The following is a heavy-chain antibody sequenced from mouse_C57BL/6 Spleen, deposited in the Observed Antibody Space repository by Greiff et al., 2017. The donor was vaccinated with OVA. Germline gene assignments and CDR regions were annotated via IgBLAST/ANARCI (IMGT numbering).Heavy chain of an antibody. CDR2: ISSGSSTI. CDR1: GFTFSDYG. D-gene: IGHD2-5*01. CDR3: ARGAYYSNYDGDY. J-gene: IGHJ2*01. Sequence: EVKVVESGGGLVKPGGSLKLSCAASGFTFSDYGMHWVRQAPEKGLEWVAYISSGSSTIYYADTVKGRFTISRDNAKNTLFLQMTSLRSEDTAMYYCARGAYYSNYDGDYWGQGTTLTVSS. V-gene: IGHV5-17*01.